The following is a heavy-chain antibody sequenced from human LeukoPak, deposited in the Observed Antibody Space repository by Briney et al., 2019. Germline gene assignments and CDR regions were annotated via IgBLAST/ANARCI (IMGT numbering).Heavy chain of an antibody. J-gene: IGHJ3*02. V-gene: IGHV3-74*01. D-gene: IGHD3-16*01. CDR1: GFTFTNYW. CDR2: INSDGSGT. Sequence: GGSLRLSCGASGFTFTNYWMHWVRQAPGMGLVWVSRINSDGSGTTYADSVKGRVTISRDNAKNTLYLQMNSLRAEDAAVYYRARGKDGVWAFDIWGQGTTVTVSS. CDR3: ARGKDGVWAFDI.